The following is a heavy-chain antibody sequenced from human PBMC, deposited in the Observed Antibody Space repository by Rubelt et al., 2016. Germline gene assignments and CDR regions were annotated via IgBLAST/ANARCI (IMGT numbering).Heavy chain of an antibody. CDR3: ARVKAVASNHDY. J-gene: IGHJ4*02. D-gene: IGHD6-19*01. Sequence: KGRFTISRDNAKNSLYLQMNSLRAEDTAVYYCARVKAVASNHDYWGQGTLVTVSS. V-gene: IGHV3-11*06.